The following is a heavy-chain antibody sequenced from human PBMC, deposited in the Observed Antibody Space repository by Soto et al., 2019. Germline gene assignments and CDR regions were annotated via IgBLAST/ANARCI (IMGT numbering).Heavy chain of an antibody. Sequence: QVQLVQSVAEVKKPGSSVKVSCKASGGTFSTDAFSWVRQAPGQGLEWMGGIIPIFGTANYAQKFHGRVTITADESTSTGYMELSSLRSDDTAVYYCATGLHGGPATIEVAYWGQGTLVTVSS. V-gene: IGHV1-69*01. CDR1: GGTFSTDA. CDR3: ATGLHGGPATIEVAY. CDR2: IIPIFGTA. D-gene: IGHD2-2*02. J-gene: IGHJ4*02.